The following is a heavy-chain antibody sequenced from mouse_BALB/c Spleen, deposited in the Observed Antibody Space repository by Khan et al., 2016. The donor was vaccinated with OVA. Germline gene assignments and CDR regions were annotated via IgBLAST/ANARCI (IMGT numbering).Heavy chain of an antibody. V-gene: IGHV3-2*02. CDR1: GYSITSEFA. CDR3: ARKDYYDYDPFPY. Sequence: VQLKQSGPGLVKPSQSLSLTCTVTGYSITSEFAWNWIRQFPGNKLEWMGYISYSGNTRYNPSHKSLLSIPRDTSRNQFFLQLNSVTTADTATYYCARKDYYDYDPFPYWGQGTLVTVSA. J-gene: IGHJ3*01. D-gene: IGHD2-4*01. CDR2: ISYSGNT.